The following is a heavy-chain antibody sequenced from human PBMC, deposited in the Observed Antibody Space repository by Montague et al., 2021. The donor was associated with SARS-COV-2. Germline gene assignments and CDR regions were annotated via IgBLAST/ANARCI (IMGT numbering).Heavy chain of an antibody. CDR3: ARSPTYYHILTGYFSGPNWFDP. D-gene: IGHD3-9*01. J-gene: IGHJ5*02. Sequence: SETLSLTCTVSGGFISSSSYYWGWIRQPPGKGLEWIGSIYYSGSTYYNPSLKSRVTISVDTSKNQFSLKLSSVTAADAAVYYCARSPTYYHILTGYFSGPNWFDPWGQGTLVTVSS. CDR1: GGFISSSSYY. V-gene: IGHV4-39*01. CDR2: IYYSGST.